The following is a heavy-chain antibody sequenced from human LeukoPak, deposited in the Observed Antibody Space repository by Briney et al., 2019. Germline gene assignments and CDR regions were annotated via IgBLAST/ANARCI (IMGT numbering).Heavy chain of an antibody. V-gene: IGHV3-9*01. J-gene: IGHJ4*02. CDR1: GFTFDDYA. D-gene: IGHD3-10*01. Sequence: QSGGSLRLSCAASGFTFDDYAMHWVRQAPGKGLEWVSGISWNSGSIGYADSVKGRFTISRDNAKNSLYLQMNSLRAEDTALYYCAKDIRDYFGSGSYPENYFDYWGQGTLVTVSS. CDR2: ISWNSGSI. CDR3: AKDIRDYFGSGSYPENYFDY.